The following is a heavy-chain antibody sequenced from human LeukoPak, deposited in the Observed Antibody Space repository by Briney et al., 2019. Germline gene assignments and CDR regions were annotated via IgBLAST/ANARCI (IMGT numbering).Heavy chain of an antibody. CDR3: ARTGYSINWVDY. D-gene: IGHD6-13*01. V-gene: IGHV6-1*01. Sequence: SQTLSLTFAISGDSVSDKSAAWNWIRQSPSRGLEWLGRTYYRSKWYNDYAVSVKSRITIKPDTSKNQFSLQLNSVTPEDTAVYYCARTGYSINWVDYWGQGTLVTVSS. CDR2: TYYRSKWYN. CDR1: GDSVSDKSAA. J-gene: IGHJ4*02.